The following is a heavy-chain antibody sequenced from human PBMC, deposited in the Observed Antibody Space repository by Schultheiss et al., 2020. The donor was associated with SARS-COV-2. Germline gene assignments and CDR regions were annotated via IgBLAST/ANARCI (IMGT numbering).Heavy chain of an antibody. CDR1: GYTFTSYD. CDR3: ARELGDIVVVPAASFDP. Sequence: SVKVSCKASGYTFTSYDINWVRQAPGQGLEWMGGIIPIFGTANYAQKFQGRVTITADESTSTAYMELSSLRSEDTAVYYCARELGDIVVVPAASFDPWGQGTLVTVSS. V-gene: IGHV1-69*13. CDR2: IIPIFGTA. J-gene: IGHJ5*02. D-gene: IGHD2-2*01.